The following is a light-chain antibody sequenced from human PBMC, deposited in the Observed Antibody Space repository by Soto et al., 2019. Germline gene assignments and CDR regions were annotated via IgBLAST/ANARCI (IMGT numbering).Light chain of an antibody. V-gene: IGKV3-20*01. Sequence: EIVLTQSPDTLSLSSGERATLSCRASQRISNYYLAWYHQKPGQAPRLLIYGASSRATGVPDRFSGSGSGTDFTLNISRLEPEDFAVYYCQQYGSSPLTFGGGTKVEIK. CDR3: QQYGSSPLT. CDR2: GAS. J-gene: IGKJ4*01. CDR1: QRISNYY.